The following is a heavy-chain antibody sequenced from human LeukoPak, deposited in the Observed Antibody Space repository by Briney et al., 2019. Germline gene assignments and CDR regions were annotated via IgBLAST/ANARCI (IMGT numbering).Heavy chain of an antibody. CDR3: ARGAYYYED. V-gene: IGHV3-48*01. J-gene: IGHJ4*02. CDR1: GFTFSSHS. CDR2: ISSSSSTI. Sequence: GGSLRLSCAASGFTFSSHSMNWVRQAPGKGLEWVSYISSSSSTIYYADSVKGRFTISRDNAKNSLYLRMNSLRAEDTAVYYCARGAYYYEDWGQGTLVTVSS. D-gene: IGHD3-22*01.